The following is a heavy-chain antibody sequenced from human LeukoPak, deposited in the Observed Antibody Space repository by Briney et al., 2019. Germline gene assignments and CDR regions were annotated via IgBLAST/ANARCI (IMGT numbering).Heavy chain of an antibody. V-gene: IGHV3-23*01. Sequence: GGSLRLSCAASGLTFSTYAMSWVRQAPGKGLEWVSMISSSGVSTYYAGSVEGRFTISRDNSKNTLYLQMNSLRVEDTAVHYCAKRAVGLTFDYWGQGTLVTVSS. CDR1: GLTFSTYA. CDR3: AKRAVGLTFDY. J-gene: IGHJ4*02. CDR2: ISSSGVST. D-gene: IGHD1-26*01.